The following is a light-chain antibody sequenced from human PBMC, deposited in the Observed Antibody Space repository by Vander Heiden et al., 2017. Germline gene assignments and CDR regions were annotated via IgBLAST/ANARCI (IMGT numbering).Light chain of an antibody. J-gene: IGLJ3*02. CDR1: SGSIASNS. CDR2: EAN. CDR3: QSYDSSTQGV. Sequence: NIMLTQPSPASESPAKTVTISCTRSSGSIASNSVQRDQQRSGSSAPTAIHEANQRPTGDPDRFSGSVDSSSNSASLTISGRRTEDEADYYCQSYDSSTQGVFGGGTKLTVL. V-gene: IGLV6-57*01.